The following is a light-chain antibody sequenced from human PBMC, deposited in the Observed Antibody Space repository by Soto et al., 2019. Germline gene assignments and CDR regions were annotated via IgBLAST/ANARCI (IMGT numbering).Light chain of an antibody. Sequence: GDRVTISFRASQSIASHLNWYQQKPGKAPKVLIWDATTLHRGVPSRFSGSRSGTEFTLTISSVQPEEEETKHFQKRTDVPLT. CDR2: DAT. CDR1: QSIASH. CDR3: QKRTDVPLT. V-gene: IGKV1-39*01. J-gene: IGKJ4*01.